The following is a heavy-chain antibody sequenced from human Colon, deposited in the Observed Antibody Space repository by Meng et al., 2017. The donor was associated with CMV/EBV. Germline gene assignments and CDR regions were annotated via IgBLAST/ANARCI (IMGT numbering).Heavy chain of an antibody. Sequence: QLQLQESGPGLVRPSWTLSLTCTVFGGSISSSSYYWAWIRQPPGKGLEWIGSIFYTGTTYYKPSLKSRVTISVDTSKNQFSLKLSSVTAADTAVYYCIRETTGSSSSYWGQGPLVTVSS. D-gene: IGHD6-6*01. CDR1: GGSISSSSYY. V-gene: IGHV4-39*07. CDR3: IRETTGSSSSY. CDR2: IFYTGTT. J-gene: IGHJ4*02.